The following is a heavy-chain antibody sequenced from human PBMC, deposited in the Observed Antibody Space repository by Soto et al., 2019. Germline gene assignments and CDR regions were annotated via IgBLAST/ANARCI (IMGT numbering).Heavy chain of an antibody. J-gene: IGHJ4*02. D-gene: IGHD2-21*02. Sequence: GRSLRLSCAASGFTFSRHAMRWVRHAPGKGLEWVSAITGSGGSTYYADSVKGRFTISRDNSKNTLYLHMNSLIAEDTAVYYCAKVMGAYVTQYYFDYWGQGTLVTVSS. CDR2: ITGSGGST. V-gene: IGHV3-23*01. CDR1: GFTFSRHA. CDR3: AKVMGAYVTQYYFDY.